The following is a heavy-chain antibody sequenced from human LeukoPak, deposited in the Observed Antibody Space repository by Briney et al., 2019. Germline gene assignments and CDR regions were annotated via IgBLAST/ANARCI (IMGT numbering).Heavy chain of an antibody. Sequence: GGSLRLSCAASRFTFSSYSMNWVRQAPGMGLEWVSSISSSGSYIYYADSVKGRFTISRDNAKNSLYLQMNSLRAEDTAVYYCASRVTIFEDNWFDPWGQGTLVTVSS. CDR1: RFTFSSYS. J-gene: IGHJ5*02. CDR2: ISSSGSYI. V-gene: IGHV3-21*01. CDR3: ASRVTIFEDNWFDP. D-gene: IGHD3-3*01.